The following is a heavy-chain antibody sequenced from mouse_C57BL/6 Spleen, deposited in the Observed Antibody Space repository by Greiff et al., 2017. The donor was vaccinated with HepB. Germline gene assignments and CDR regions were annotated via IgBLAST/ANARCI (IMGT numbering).Heavy chain of an antibody. CDR3: ARRYYAMDY. Sequence: VQLQESGAELVRPGTSVKVSCKASGYAFTNYLIEWVKQRPGQGLEWIGVINPGSGGTNYNEKFKGKATLTADKSSSTAYMQLSSLTSEDSAVYYCARRYYAMDYWGQGTPAIVSP. J-gene: IGHJ4*01. CDR2: INPGSGGT. V-gene: IGHV1-54*01. CDR1: GYAFTNYL.